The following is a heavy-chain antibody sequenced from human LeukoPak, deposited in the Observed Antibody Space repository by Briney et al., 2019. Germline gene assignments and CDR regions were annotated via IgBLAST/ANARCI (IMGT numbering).Heavy chain of an antibody. V-gene: IGHV1-8*02. D-gene: IGHD3-10*01. CDR3: ARMGTGSGSYYRGYFDY. CDR2: MNPNSGNT. J-gene: IGHJ4*02. Sequence: GASVKVSCKASGYTFTSYGISWVRQAPGQGLEWMGWMNPNSGNTGYAQKFQGRVTMTRNTSISTAYMELSSLRSEDTAVYYCARMGTGSGSYYRGYFDYWGQGTLVTVSS. CDR1: GYTFTSYG.